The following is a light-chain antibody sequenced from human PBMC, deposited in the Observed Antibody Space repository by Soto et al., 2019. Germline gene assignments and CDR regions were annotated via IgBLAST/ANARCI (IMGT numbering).Light chain of an antibody. Sequence: QSALTQPPSASGSPGQSVAISCTGTASDIGGYTFVSWYQQHPGKAPKLLIYDVNKRPSGVPDRFSGSKSGNTASLTVSGLQDEDEADSYCSAHGGTNPYVFGTGTKVTVL. CDR2: DVN. J-gene: IGLJ1*01. V-gene: IGLV2-8*01. CDR1: ASDIGGYTF. CDR3: SAHGGTNPYV.